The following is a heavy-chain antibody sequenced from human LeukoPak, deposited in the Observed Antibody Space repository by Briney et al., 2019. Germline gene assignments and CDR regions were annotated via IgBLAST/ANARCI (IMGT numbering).Heavy chain of an antibody. CDR3: AKDGYSSIPGFHFEY. CDR2: ISGSGDNT. D-gene: IGHD6-13*01. Sequence: GGSLRLSCAASGFTFSSYAMSWVRQPPGKGLEWVSGISGSGDNTYYADSVKGRFTISRDNSKKTLYLHLNSLRVEDAAVYYCAKDGYSSIPGFHFEYWGQGTPVAVSS. J-gene: IGHJ4*02. CDR1: GFTFSSYA. V-gene: IGHV3-23*01.